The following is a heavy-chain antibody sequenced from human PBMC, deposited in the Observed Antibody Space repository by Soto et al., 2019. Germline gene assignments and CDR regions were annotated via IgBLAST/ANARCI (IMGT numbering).Heavy chain of an antibody. J-gene: IGHJ6*02. V-gene: IGHV3-23*01. D-gene: IGHD2-21*01. CDR2: ISGSGGST. CDR3: AKGGEVSYYYYYGMDV. Sequence: EVQVLESGGGLVQPGGSLRLSCAASGFTFSSYAMSWVRQAPGKGLEWVSAISGSGGSTYYADSVKGRFTISRDNSKNTLYLQMNSLRAEDTAVYYCAKGGEVSYYYYYGMDVWGQGTTVTVSS. CDR1: GFTFSSYA.